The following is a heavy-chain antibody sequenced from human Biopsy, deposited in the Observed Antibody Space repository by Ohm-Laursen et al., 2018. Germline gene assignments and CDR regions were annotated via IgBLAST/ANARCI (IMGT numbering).Heavy chain of an antibody. D-gene: IGHD3-10*01. CDR1: GFTFSAAW. CDR2: VKSNANGGTT. V-gene: IGHV3-15*05. CDR3: TAGIPGLSRSSYY. J-gene: IGHJ4*02. Sequence: GSLRLSCSASGFTFSAAWMYWVRQAPGKGLECVALVKSNANGGTTEYPAPVEGRFSISRDDSRNTVYLHMSSLNTDDTAMYFCTAGIPGLSRSSYYWGQGTLVTVSS.